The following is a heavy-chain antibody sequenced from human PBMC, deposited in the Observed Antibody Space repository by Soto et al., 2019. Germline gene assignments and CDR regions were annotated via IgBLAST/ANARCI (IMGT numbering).Heavy chain of an antibody. CDR1: GYTFTSYD. J-gene: IGHJ4*02. V-gene: IGHV1-8*01. CDR2: MNPNTGNS. Sequence: ASVKVSCKASGYTFTSYDIYWVRQATGQGLEWMGWMNPNTGNSGYAQRFQGRVTMTSDTSISTAHMELSSLRSEDTAVYYCARRAETNGWNGFGADKYYFDFWGQGTLVTVSS. CDR3: ARRAETNGWNGFGADKYYFDF. D-gene: IGHD1-1*01.